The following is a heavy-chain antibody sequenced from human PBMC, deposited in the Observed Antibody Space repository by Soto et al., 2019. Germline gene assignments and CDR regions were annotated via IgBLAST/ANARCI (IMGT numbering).Heavy chain of an antibody. V-gene: IGHV2-5*02. J-gene: IGHJ4*02. CDR1: GFSLTTRPVG. CDR3: AHRLGGFTWNDGYLDY. Sequence: SGPTLVNPTQTLILTCSFSGFSLTTRPVGVAWIRQPPGKALEWLAVIYWDDDKRYSPSLRSRLTISKDTSKNQVVLSMTNMDPVDTATYYCAHRLGGFTWNDGYLDYWGQGTLVTVSS. D-gene: IGHD1-1*01. CDR2: IYWDDDK.